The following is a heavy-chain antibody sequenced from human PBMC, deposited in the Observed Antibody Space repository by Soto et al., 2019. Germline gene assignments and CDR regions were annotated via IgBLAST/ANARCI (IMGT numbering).Heavy chain of an antibody. D-gene: IGHD6-19*01. CDR3: ARMASRIAVADY. J-gene: IGHJ4*02. CDR1: GFTFSDYY. CDR2: ISSSSSYT. V-gene: IGHV3-11*06. Sequence: GGSLRLSCAASGFTFSDYYMSWIRQAPGKGLEWVSYISSSSSYTNYADSVKGRFTISRDNAKNSLYLQMNSLRAEDTAVYYCARMASRIAVADYWGQGTLVTVSS.